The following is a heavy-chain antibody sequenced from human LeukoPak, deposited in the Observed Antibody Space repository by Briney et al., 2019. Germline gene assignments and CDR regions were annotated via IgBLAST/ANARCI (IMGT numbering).Heavy chain of an antibody. CDR3: ARDNSGGSCFDY. D-gene: IGHD2-15*01. Sequence: GRSLRLSCAASGFTFSSYGMHWVRQAPGKGLAWVAVIWYDGSNKYYADSVKGRFTISRDNSKNTLYLQMNSLRAEDTAVYYCARDNSGGSCFDYWGQGTLVTVSS. CDR1: GFTFSSYG. V-gene: IGHV3-33*01. CDR2: IWYDGSNK. J-gene: IGHJ4*02.